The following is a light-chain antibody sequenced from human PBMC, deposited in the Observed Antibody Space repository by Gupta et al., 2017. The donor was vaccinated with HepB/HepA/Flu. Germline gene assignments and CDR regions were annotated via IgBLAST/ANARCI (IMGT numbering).Light chain of an antibody. CDR3: SSKDRTGHLR. CDR2: EDI. Sequence: SDELTQPPSVSVSPGQTARITCSGDTVPKKYVSWYQQKAGQAPVLAIEEDIKRPSGFPESFAGSRAGTVAIFNIRGAELEDDAYYYYSSKDRTGHLRFGGGTKMTVL. J-gene: IGLJ2*01. V-gene: IGLV3-10*01. CDR1: TVPKKY.